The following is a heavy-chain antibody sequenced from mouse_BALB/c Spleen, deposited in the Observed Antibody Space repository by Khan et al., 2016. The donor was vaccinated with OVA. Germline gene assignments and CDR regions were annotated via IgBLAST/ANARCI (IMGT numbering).Heavy chain of an antibody. Sequence: EVELVESGGGLVQPGGSRKLSCAASGFTFSSYGMHWVRQAPEKGLEWVAYISGDSNTIYYADTVKGRFTISRDNPNNTLFLQMTSLMSEDTSRYYCATSYFYGYYFDYWGPGTTLTVSS. CDR1: GFTFSSYG. J-gene: IGHJ2*01. CDR2: ISGDSNTI. CDR3: ATSYFYGYYFDY. D-gene: IGHD1-1*01. V-gene: IGHV5-17*02.